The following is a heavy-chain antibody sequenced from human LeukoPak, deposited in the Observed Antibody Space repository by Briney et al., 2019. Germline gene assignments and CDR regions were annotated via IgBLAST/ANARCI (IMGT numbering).Heavy chain of an antibody. V-gene: IGHV3-23*01. CDR2: ILGSGHST. CDR1: GFTFSSYA. CDR3: AKDKDTAFDY. Sequence: GGSLRLSCAASGFTFSSYAMSWVRQAPGKGLEWVSAILGSGHSTYYADSVKGRFTISRDNSKNTLYLQMNSLRTEDTAVYYCAKDKDTAFDYRGQGTLVTVSS. D-gene: IGHD5-18*01. J-gene: IGHJ4*02.